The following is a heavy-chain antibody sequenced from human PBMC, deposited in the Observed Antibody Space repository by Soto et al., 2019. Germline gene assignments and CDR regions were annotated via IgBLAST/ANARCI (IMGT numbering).Heavy chain of an antibody. Sequence: QVQLQESGPGLVKPSETLSLTCTVSGDSINNYYWNWIRQPPGKGLEWIGYIYYTGSTNCSPSLKSRVTISVDTSKRQLSLHLASVTAADTVVYYCARGIVGATTPFDYWGQGTLVTVSS. D-gene: IGHD1-26*01. CDR2: IYYTGST. CDR1: GDSINNYY. CDR3: ARGIVGATTPFDY. V-gene: IGHV4-59*01. J-gene: IGHJ4*02.